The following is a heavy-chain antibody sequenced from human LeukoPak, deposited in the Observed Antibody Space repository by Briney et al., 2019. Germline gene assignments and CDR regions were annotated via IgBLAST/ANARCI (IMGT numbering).Heavy chain of an antibody. Sequence: SETLSLTCAVYGGSFSNYYWSWIRQPPGKGLEWIGEINHSGSTNYNPSLKSRVTISVDTSKNQFSLKLSSATAADTAVYYCARAEYYFDYWGQGTLVTVSS. V-gene: IGHV4-34*01. CDR3: ARAEYYFDY. CDR1: GGSFSNYY. CDR2: INHSGST. J-gene: IGHJ4*02.